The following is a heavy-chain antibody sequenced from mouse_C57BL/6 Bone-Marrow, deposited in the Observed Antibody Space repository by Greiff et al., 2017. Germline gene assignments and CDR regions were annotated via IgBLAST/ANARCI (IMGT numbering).Heavy chain of an antibody. Sequence: VQLQQSGGDLVKPGGSLKLSCAASGFTFSSYGMSWVRQTPDKRLEWVATISTGGSYPSYPDRVKGRFTISTANAKHTLYLQMSSLKAEDTAMYDCARQKHTGGDLDVWGTGTTVTVSS. J-gene: IGHJ1*03. CDR2: ISTGGSYP. V-gene: IGHV5-6*01. CDR1: GFTFSSYG. CDR3: ARQKHTGGDLDV.